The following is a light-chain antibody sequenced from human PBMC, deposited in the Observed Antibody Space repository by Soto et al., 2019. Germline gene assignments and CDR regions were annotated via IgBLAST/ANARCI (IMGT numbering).Light chain of an antibody. V-gene: IGKV3-20*01. CDR2: GAS. Sequence: EIVLTKSPGTLYLSPGERATLSCRASQSVSSSYLAWYQQKPGQAPRLLIYGASSRATGIPDRFSGSGSGTDFTLTISRLEPEDFAVYYCQQYGSSPPVTFGGGTKVDIK. CDR3: QQYGSSPPVT. J-gene: IGKJ4*01. CDR1: QSVSSSY.